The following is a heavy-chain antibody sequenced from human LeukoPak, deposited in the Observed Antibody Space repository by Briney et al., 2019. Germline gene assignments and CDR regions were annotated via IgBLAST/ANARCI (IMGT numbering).Heavy chain of an antibody. CDR3: ARPDDYGDYGAFDI. CDR2: IYYSGST. V-gene: IGHV4-61*01. CDR1: GGSISSISYY. J-gene: IGHJ3*02. Sequence: PSETLSLTCTISGGSISSISYYWNWIRQPPGKGLEWIGYIYYSGSTNYNPSLKSRVTISVDTSKNQFSLKLSSVTAADTAVYYCARPDDYGDYGAFDIWGQGTMVTVSS. D-gene: IGHD4-17*01.